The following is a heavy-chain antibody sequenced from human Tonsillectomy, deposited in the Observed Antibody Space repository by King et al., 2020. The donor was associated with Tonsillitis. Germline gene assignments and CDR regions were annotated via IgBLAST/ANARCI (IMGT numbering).Heavy chain of an antibody. CDR1: GGSFSGYY. Sequence: QVQLQQWGAGLLKPSETLSLTCAVYGGSFSGYYWSWNRQPPGKGLEWVGEINHSGSTNYNPSLKSRVTVSVDTSKNQFSLKLSSVTAADTAVYYCARFIAVAGPFDYWGQGTLVTVSS. V-gene: IGHV4-34*01. D-gene: IGHD6-19*01. CDR2: INHSGST. CDR3: ARFIAVAGPFDY. J-gene: IGHJ4*02.